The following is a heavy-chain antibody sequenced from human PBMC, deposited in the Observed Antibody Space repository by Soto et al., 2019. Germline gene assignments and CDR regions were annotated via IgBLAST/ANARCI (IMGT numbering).Heavy chain of an antibody. V-gene: IGHV1-18*01. CDR2: ISAYNGNT. Sequence: QVQLVQSGAEVKNPGASVKVSCKASGYTFTSYGISWVRQAPGQGLEWMGWISAYNGNTNYAQKLQGRVTMTTDTSTSTAYMELRSLRSDDTAVYYCAREDIVVVVAALRHYGMDVWGQGTTVTVSS. J-gene: IGHJ6*02. CDR3: AREDIVVVVAALRHYGMDV. D-gene: IGHD2-15*01. CDR1: GYTFTSYG.